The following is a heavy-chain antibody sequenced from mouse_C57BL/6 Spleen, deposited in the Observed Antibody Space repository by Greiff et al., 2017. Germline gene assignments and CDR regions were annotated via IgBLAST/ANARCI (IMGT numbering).Heavy chain of an antibody. V-gene: IGHV14-4*01. CDR3: TRGYYGSSQWYFDV. J-gene: IGHJ1*03. CDR1: GFNIKDDY. CDR2: IDPENGDT. D-gene: IGHD1-1*01. Sequence: VQLQQSGAELVRPGASVKLSCTASGFNIKDDYMHWVKQRPEQGLEWIGWIDPENGDTEYASKFQGKATITADTSSNTAYLQLSSLTSEDTAVYYCTRGYYGSSQWYFDVWGTGTTVTVSS.